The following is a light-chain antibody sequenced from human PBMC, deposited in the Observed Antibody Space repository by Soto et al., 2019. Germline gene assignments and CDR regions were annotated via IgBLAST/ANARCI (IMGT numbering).Light chain of an antibody. Sequence: DIPMTQSPSSLSASVGDRITITCRASQSIGNYLNWYQHKPGKAPELLIYGASSLQSGVPSRFSGSGSGTDFTLTISSLQREDFATFYCQQSNSPIFTFGPGTKVDI. CDR1: QSIGNY. J-gene: IGKJ3*01. V-gene: IGKV1-39*01. CDR3: QQSNSPIFT. CDR2: GAS.